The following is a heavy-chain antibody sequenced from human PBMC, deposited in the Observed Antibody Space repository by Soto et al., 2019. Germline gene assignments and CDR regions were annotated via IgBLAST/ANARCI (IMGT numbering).Heavy chain of an antibody. D-gene: IGHD6-19*01. CDR2: ISGSGGST. V-gene: IGHV3-23*01. CDR3: AIAAVAGQDYYHYGMAV. Sequence: GGSLRLSCAASGFTFSSYAMSWVRQAPGKGLEWVSAISGSGGSTYYADSVKGRFTISRDNSKNTLYLQMNSLRAEDTAVYYCAIAAVAGQDYYHYGMAVWGQGTTVTVSS. J-gene: IGHJ6*02. CDR1: GFTFSSYA.